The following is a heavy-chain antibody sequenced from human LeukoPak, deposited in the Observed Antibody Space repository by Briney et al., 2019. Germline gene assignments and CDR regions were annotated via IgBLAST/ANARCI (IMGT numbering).Heavy chain of an antibody. CDR3: ARAGGPRDPLVDY. V-gene: IGHV1-8*01. Sequence: GASVKVSCKASGYTFTSYDINWVRQATGQGLEWMGWMNPNSGNTGYAQKFQGGDTMTRNTSISTAYMELSSLRSEDTAVYYCARAGGPRDPLVDYWGQGTLVTVSS. J-gene: IGHJ4*02. D-gene: IGHD2-21*01. CDR2: MNPNSGNT. CDR1: GYTFTSYD.